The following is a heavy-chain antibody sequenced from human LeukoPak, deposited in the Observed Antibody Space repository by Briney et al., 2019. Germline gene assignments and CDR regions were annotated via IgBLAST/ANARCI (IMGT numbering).Heavy chain of an antibody. CDR1: GFTFSSYA. CDR3: ATGYYDYVWGSYYFDY. Sequence: PGGSLRLSCAASGFTFSSYAMSWVRQAPGKGLEWVSAISGSGGSTYYADSVKGRFTISRDNSRDTLYLQMNSLRAEDTAVYYCATGYYDYVWGSYYFDYWGQGTLVTVSS. V-gene: IGHV3-23*01. CDR2: ISGSGGST. J-gene: IGHJ4*02. D-gene: IGHD3-16*01.